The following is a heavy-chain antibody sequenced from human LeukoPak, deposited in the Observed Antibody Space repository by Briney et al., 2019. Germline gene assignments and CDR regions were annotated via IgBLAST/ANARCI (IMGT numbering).Heavy chain of an antibody. CDR2: INHSGST. V-gene: IGHV4-34*01. Sequence: SETLSLTCAVYGGSFSGYYWSWIRQPPGMGLEWIGEINHSGSTNYNPSLKSRVTISVDTSKNQFSLKLSSVTAADTAVYYCAREPSYCSSTSCLNWFDPWGQGTLVTVSS. CDR3: AREPSYCSSTSCLNWFDP. D-gene: IGHD2-2*01. J-gene: IGHJ5*02. CDR1: GGSFSGYY.